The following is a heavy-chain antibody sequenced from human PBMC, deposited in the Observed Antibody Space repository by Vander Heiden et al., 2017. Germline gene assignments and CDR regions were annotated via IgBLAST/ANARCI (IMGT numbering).Heavy chain of an antibody. CDR1: GGPMSGSSYS. CDR3: ATTYYGAGCSMFSWFDP. J-gene: IGHJ5*02. CDR2: IYYNTGKT. V-gene: IGHV4-39*01. D-gene: IGHD3-10*01. Sequence: QFQLQESGPGLVTPSETLSLTCTVSGGPMSGSSYSWGWIRQPPGKGLEWIGSIYYNTGKTYYTQSHKRRVSIFMDTSKNQFSLKLNSVTAADTAVYFCATTYYGAGCSMFSWFDPWVRGTLVTVSS.